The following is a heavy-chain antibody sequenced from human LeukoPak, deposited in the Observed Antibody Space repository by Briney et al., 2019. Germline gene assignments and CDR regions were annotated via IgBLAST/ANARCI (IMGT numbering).Heavy chain of an antibody. CDR3: ARDRRKLLWFGGFDP. CDR2: INPNSGGT. CDR1: GYTFTGYY. J-gene: IGHJ5*02. D-gene: IGHD3-10*01. Sequence: ASVKVSCKASGYTFTGYYMHWVRQAPGQGLEWMGWINPNSGGTNYAQKFQGRVTMTRDTSISTAYMELSRLRSDDTAVYYCARDRRKLLWFGGFDPWGQGTLVTVSS. V-gene: IGHV1-2*02.